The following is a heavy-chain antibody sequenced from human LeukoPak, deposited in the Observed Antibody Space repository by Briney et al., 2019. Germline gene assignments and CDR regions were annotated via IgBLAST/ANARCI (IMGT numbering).Heavy chain of an antibody. CDR3: ARSLTTLTYEGY. CDR1: GFTFSSYM. CDR2: INSGSTYT. Sequence: GGSLRLSCAASGFTFSSYMMNWVRQAPGKGLEWVSSINSGSTYTYYTESVKGRFTDSRDNAKNSLFLQMNSLRAEDTAIYYCARSLTTLTYEGYWGQGTLVTVPS. V-gene: IGHV3-21*01. D-gene: IGHD1-1*01. J-gene: IGHJ4*02.